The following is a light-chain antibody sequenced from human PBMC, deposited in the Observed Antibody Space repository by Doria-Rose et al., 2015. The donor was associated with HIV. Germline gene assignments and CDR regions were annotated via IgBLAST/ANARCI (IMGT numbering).Light chain of an antibody. J-gene: IGKJ4*01. CDR3: QQSYSTPLT. Sequence: DIRVTQSPSSLSASVGDRVTITCRASQSTGSFLNWYQQKPGQATKLLIYAASSLQNEVPSSFSGSGSGTDFTLTISSLQPEDFATYFCQQSYSTPLTFGGGTKVEIK. CDR1: QSTGSF. V-gene: IGKV1-39*01. CDR2: AAS.